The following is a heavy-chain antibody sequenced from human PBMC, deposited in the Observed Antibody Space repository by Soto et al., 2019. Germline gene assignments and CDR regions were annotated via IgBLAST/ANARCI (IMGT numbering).Heavy chain of an antibody. CDR2: INSSNGNA. CDR1: AYTFTRYG. CDR3: ARGGPTSADHYYGMDV. V-gene: IGHV1-18*01. Sequence: PSVKVSCKASAYTFTRYGVNWVRQAPGQGLEWMGWINSSNGNAEHAQNLQGRVTMTIDTSTSTAYMELRSLRSDDTAVYYCARGGPTSADHYYGMDVWGQGTTVTGSS. J-gene: IGHJ6*02. D-gene: IGHD3-10*01.